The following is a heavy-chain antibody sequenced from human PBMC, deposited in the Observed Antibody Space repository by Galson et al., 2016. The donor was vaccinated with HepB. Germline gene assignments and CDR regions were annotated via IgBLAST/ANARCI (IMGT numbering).Heavy chain of an antibody. V-gene: IGHV7-4-1*01. CDR2: INSYTGNP. CDR1: GYTFSSYT. CDR3: AKTYDSTGYYADY. D-gene: IGHD3-22*01. J-gene: IGHJ4*02. Sequence: VSCKGFGYTFSSYTMMWVRQAPGHGLEWMGGINSYTGNPTYAQGLTGRFVFSVDTSVSTAYLHIDSLKPEDTAVYFCAKTYDSTGYYADYWGQGTLLTVSS.